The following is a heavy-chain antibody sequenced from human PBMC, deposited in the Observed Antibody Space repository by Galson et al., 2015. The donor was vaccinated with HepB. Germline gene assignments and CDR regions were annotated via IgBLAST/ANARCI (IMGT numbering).Heavy chain of an antibody. V-gene: IGHV3-72*01. CDR3: ARSEVTTVVTDFDS. CDR2: SRNKPRGYST. J-gene: IGHJ4*02. D-gene: IGHD4-23*01. Sequence: EWVGRSRNKPRGYSTAYAASVKGRFTVSRDDSKNSVFLQMNSLRSEDTAVYYCARSEVTTVVTDFDSWGQGTLVTVSS.